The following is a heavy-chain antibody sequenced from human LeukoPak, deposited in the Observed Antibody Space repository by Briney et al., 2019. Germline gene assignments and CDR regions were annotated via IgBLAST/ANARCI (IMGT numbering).Heavy chain of an antibody. V-gene: IGHV3-30*04. Sequence: GGSLRLSCAASGFTFSSYAMHWVRQAPGKGLEWVAVISYDGSNKYYADSVKGRFTISRDNSKNTLYLQMNSLRAEDTAVYYYASTVISGFDYWGQGTLVTVSS. J-gene: IGHJ4*02. CDR2: ISYDGSNK. CDR1: GFTFSSYA. D-gene: IGHD4-17*01. CDR3: ASTVISGFDY.